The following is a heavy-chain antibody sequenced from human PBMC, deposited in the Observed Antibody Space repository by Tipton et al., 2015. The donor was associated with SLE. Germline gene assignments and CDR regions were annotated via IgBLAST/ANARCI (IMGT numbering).Heavy chain of an antibody. V-gene: IGHV4-59*12. D-gene: IGHD4-11*01. CDR1: GGSISTYS. Sequence: TLSLTCTVSGGSISTYSWSWIRPPPGKGLEWIGYIYYSVSTNYNRSLKSRVTISVDTSKNQFSLKLISVTAADTAVYYCAREFLNPVTTVHYYFDLWGRGTLVTVSS. CDR3: AREFLNPVTTVHYYFDL. J-gene: IGHJ2*01. CDR2: IYYSVST.